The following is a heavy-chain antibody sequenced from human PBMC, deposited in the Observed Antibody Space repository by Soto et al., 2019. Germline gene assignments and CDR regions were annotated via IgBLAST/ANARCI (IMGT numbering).Heavy chain of an antibody. CDR3: ARGRYGDY. CDR1: GYAFTTYG. Sequence: QVHLVQSGAEVKKPGASVKVSCKGSGYAFTTYGITWVRQAPGQGLEWMGWISAHNGNTNYAQKLQGRVTVTRDTSPSTAYMELRSLRSDDTAGYYCARGRYGDYWGQGALVTVSS. CDR2: ISAHNGNT. D-gene: IGHD1-1*01. J-gene: IGHJ4*02. V-gene: IGHV1-18*01.